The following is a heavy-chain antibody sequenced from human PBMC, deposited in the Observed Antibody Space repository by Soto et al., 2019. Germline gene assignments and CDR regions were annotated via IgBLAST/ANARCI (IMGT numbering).Heavy chain of an antibody. CDR1: GFTVSSNY. J-gene: IGHJ4*02. V-gene: IGHV3-53*01. CDR2: LYSDGTT. D-gene: IGHD7-27*01. Sequence: VQLVESGGGLIQPGGSLRLSCAASGFTVSSNYMGWVRQAPGKGLEWVSALYSDGTTVYADSVKGRFTIFRDNSKNTLYLQMNSVRVEATALYSCARASSRWGSEAAYWGQGTLVTVSS. CDR3: ARASSRWGSEAAY.